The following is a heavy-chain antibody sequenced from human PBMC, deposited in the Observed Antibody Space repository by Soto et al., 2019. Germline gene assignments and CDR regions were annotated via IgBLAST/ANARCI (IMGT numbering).Heavy chain of an antibody. Sequence: EVQLVESGGGLVQPGGSLRLSCAASGFTVSSNYMSWVRQAPGKGLEWVSVIYSGGSTYYADSVKGRFTISRHNSKXTXYXXMNSLRAEDTAVYYCARGVGYYGSGSYYGVSWFDPWGQGTLVTVSS. J-gene: IGHJ5*02. V-gene: IGHV3-53*04. D-gene: IGHD3-10*01. CDR1: GFTVSSNY. CDR2: IYSGGST. CDR3: ARGVGYYGSGSYYGVSWFDP.